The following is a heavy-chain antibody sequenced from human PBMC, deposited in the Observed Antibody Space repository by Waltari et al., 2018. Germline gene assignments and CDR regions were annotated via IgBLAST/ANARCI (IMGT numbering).Heavy chain of an antibody. V-gene: IGHV4-4*07. CDR1: DGSINTYF. Sequence: QVQVQESGPGLVKPSGTLSLTCTVPDGSINTYFWPWLRQPAGKGLEWIGRIYSSGSTNCNPSLRSRVTMSIDTSKKQFSLKLASGTAADTAVYFCAREVRRDGYNYVDYWAQGTLVIISS. D-gene: IGHD5-12*01. CDR2: IYSSGST. J-gene: IGHJ4*02. CDR3: AREVRRDGYNYVDY.